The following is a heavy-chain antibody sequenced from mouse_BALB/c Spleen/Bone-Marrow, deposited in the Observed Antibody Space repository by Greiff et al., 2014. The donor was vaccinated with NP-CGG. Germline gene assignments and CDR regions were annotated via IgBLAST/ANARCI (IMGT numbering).Heavy chain of an antibody. Sequence: VHVKQSGTVLARPGASVKMSCKASGYTFTSYRMHWVRQRPGQGLEWIGAIYPGNSDTSYNQKFKGKAKLTAVTSTSTAYMELSSLTNEDSAVYYCTHDYDYYAMNYWGQGTSVTVSS. CDR3: THDYDYYAMNY. V-gene: IGHV1-5*01. CDR1: GYTFTSYR. CDR2: IYPGNSDT. D-gene: IGHD2-4*01. J-gene: IGHJ4*01.